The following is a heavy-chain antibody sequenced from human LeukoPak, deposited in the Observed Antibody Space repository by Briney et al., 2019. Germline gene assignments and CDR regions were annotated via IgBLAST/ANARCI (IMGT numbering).Heavy chain of an antibody. J-gene: IGHJ4*02. CDR2: INPSGGST. Sequence: ASVKVSCKASGYTFTSYYMHWVRQAPGQGLEWMGIINPSGGSTSYAQKFQGRVTMTRDTSTSTVYMELSSLRSEDTAVYYCARDYCSSTSCPTVYDYWGQGTLVTASS. CDR3: ARDYCSSTSCPTVYDY. V-gene: IGHV1-46*01. CDR1: GYTFTSYY. D-gene: IGHD2-2*01.